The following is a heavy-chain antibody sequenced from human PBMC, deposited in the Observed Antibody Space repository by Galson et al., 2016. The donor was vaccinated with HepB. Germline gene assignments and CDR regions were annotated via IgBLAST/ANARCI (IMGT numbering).Heavy chain of an antibody. CDR2: TSFSGIT. J-gene: IGHJ4*02. V-gene: IGHV4-61*08. D-gene: IGHD3-16*01. CDR1: GGTVSSAGFS. Sequence: SETLSLTCSVSGGTVSSAGFSWHWIRQPPGEGLEWIGYTSFSGITNYSPSLKSRLTISIDTSKNKFSLTLTSMTAADTATYYCARWGGSGFTFWGQGDLVIVAS. CDR3: ARWGGSGFTF.